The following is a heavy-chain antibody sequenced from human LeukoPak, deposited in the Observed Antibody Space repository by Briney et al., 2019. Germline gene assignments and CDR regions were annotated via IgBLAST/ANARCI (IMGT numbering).Heavy chain of an antibody. D-gene: IGHD2-2*01. Sequence: PGRSLRLSCAASGFTFSSYGMHWVRQVPGKGLEWLALISHDGSNEYYGDFVKGRFTTSRDNSKNTVYLQMNALRPEDTAMYYCAKVGKGQLLEAFDIWGQGTMVTVSP. V-gene: IGHV3-30*18. CDR3: AKVGKGQLLEAFDI. J-gene: IGHJ3*02. CDR2: ISHDGSNE. CDR1: GFTFSSYG.